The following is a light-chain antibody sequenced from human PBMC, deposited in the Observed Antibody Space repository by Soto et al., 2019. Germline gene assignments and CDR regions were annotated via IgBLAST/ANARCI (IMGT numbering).Light chain of an antibody. Sequence: QSALTQPASVSGSPGQPITISCTGASIDVGGYNYVSWYQQHPGKAPKLMIYDVSNRPSGVSNRFSGSKSGNTASLTISGLQAEDEADYYCSSYTSCSTLFGTGTKVTVL. J-gene: IGLJ1*01. CDR1: SIDVGGYNY. CDR2: DVS. V-gene: IGLV2-14*01. CDR3: SSYTSCSTL.